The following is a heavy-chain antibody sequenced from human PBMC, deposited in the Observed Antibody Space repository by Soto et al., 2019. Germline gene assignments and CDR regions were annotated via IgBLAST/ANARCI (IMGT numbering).Heavy chain of an antibody. CDR3: AREKVGDFWSGYYRVGSYYYYGMDV. Sequence: ASVKVSCKASGYTFTSYYMHWVRQAPGQGLEWKGIINPSGGSTSYAQKFQGRVTMTRDTSTSTVYMELSSLRSEDTAVYHCAREKVGDFWSGYYRVGSYYYYGMDVWGQGTTVTVSS. D-gene: IGHD3-3*01. CDR2: INPSGGST. V-gene: IGHV1-46*01. J-gene: IGHJ6*02. CDR1: GYTFTSYY.